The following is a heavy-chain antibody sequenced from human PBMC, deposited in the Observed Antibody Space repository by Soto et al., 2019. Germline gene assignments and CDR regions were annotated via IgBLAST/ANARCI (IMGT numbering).Heavy chain of an antibody. V-gene: IGHV3-48*01. CDR2: MSRSSNSI. D-gene: IGHD1-1*01. Sequence: EVQLVESGGGLVQPGGSLRLSCAASGFTFSSYSMNWVRQAPGKGLEWVSYMSRSSNSINYADSVKGRFIISRDNAKNSLYLQMNSLRVEDTAVYYCARDPGGMDVWGQGTTVTVSS. CDR3: ARDPGGMDV. CDR1: GFTFSSYS. J-gene: IGHJ6*02.